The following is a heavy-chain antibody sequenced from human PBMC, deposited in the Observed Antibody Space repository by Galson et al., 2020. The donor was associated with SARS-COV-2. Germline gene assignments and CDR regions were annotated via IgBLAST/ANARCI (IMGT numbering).Heavy chain of an antibody. J-gene: IGHJ4*02. V-gene: IGHV3-74*01. CDR1: GFTFSSYW. Sequence: GESLKISCAASGFTFSSYWMHWVRQVPGKGLVWVSRVHRDGGSTNYADSVKGRFTISRDNAKNTLYLQMNSLRAEDTAVYYCARETAIRGSYYPDYGGQGSLVTVSS. D-gene: IGHD1-26*01. CDR3: ARETAIRGSYYPDY. CDR2: VHRDGGST.